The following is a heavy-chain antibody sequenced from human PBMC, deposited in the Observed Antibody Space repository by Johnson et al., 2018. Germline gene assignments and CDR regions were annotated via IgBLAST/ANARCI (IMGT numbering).Heavy chain of an antibody. CDR2: ISSSGSIT. D-gene: IGHD3-16*01. J-gene: IGHJ4*02. CDR1: GFTFSSYS. Sequence: VQLVQSGGGLVQPGGSLRLSCAASGFTFSSYSMNWVRQAPGKGLEWVSYISSSGSITYYADSVRGRFTISKANAKNSLYRKMNTLKTEETAVYYCATDPRWFGVVFTFGGATFDFWGQGTLVTVSS. V-gene: IGHV3-48*01. CDR3: ATDPRWFGVVFTFGGATFDF.